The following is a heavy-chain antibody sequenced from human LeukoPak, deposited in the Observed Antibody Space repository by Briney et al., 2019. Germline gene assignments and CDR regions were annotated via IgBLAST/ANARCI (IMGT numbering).Heavy chain of an antibody. CDR1: GVTFSSYD. J-gene: IGHJ3*02. V-gene: IGHV3-48*03. CDR3: ASIAARPSPSPGAFDI. CDR2: IRSSGSTI. Sequence: GGSLRLSCAASGVTFSSYDMNWVRQAPGKGLEWVAYIRSSGSTIYSADSVTGRFTISRDNAKNSLYLQMNSLRAEDTAVYYCASIAARPSPSPGAFDIWGQGTMVTVSS. D-gene: IGHD6-6*01.